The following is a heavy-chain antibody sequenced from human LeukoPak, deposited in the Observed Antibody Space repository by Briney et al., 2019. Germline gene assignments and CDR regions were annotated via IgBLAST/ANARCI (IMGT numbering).Heavy chain of an antibody. D-gene: IGHD3-10*01. V-gene: IGHV4-34*01. CDR3: ARRGDVGDGRFDP. CDR2: INHSGST. Sequence: PSETLSLTCAVYGGSFSGYYWSWIRQPPGKGLEWIGEINHSGSTNYNPSLKSRVTISVDTSKNQFSLKLSSVTAADTAVYYCARRGDVGDGRFDPWGQGTLVTVFS. J-gene: IGHJ5*02. CDR1: GGSFSGYY.